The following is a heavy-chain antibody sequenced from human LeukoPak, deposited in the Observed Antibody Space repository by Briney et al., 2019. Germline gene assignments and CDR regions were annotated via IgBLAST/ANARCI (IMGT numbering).Heavy chain of an antibody. J-gene: IGHJ6*02. Sequence: GGSLRLSCAASGFTFSIYAMHWVRQAPGKGLEWVAVISYDGSNKYYADSVKGRFSISRDNSKNTLYLQMNSLRAEYTAVYYCARDTQYYYYTMDVWGQGTTVTVSS. V-gene: IGHV3-30-3*01. CDR3: ARDTQYYYYTMDV. D-gene: IGHD2/OR15-2a*01. CDR1: GFTFSIYA. CDR2: ISYDGSNK.